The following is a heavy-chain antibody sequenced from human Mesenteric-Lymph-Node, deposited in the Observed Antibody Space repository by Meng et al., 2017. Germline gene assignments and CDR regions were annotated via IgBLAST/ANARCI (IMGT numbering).Heavy chain of an antibody. V-gene: IGHV1-46*01. D-gene: IGHD6-13*01. Sequence: ASVKVSCKASGYTFTSYYMHWVRQAPGQGLEWMGIINPSGGSTSYAQKFQGRVTMTRDTSTSTVYMELSSLRSEDTAVYYCARGGLGWQQLENFWFDPWGQGTLVTVSS. CDR1: GYTFTSYY. CDR3: ARGGLGWQQLENFWFDP. CDR2: INPSGGST. J-gene: IGHJ5*02.